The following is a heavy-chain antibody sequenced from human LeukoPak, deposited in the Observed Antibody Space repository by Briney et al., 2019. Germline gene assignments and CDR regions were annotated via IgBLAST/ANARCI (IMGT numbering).Heavy chain of an antibody. J-gene: IGHJ6*02. D-gene: IGHD1/OR15-1a*01. CDR2: FDPEDGET. Sequence: ASVKVSCKASGYTFTGYHMHWVRQAPGKGLEWMGGFDPEDGETIYAQKFQGRVTMTEDTSTDTAYMELSSLRSEDTAVYYCATDGSTNTDNYYYYGMDVWGQGTTVTVSS. V-gene: IGHV1-24*01. CDR3: ATDGSTNTDNYYYYGMDV. CDR1: GYTFTGYH.